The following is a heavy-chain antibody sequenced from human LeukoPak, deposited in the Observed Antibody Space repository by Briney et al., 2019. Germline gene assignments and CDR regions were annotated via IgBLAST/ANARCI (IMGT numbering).Heavy chain of an antibody. CDR1: GGSISSYY. Sequence: PSETLSLTCTVSGGSISSYYWSWIRQPPGKGLEWIGYIYYSRSTNYNPSLKSRVTISVDTSKNQFSLKLSSVTAADTAGYYYAARPNLFGGYGLDYWGQGTLVTVSS. V-gene: IGHV4-59*01. CDR2: IYYSRST. D-gene: IGHD2-15*01. CDR3: AARPNLFGGYGLDY. J-gene: IGHJ4*02.